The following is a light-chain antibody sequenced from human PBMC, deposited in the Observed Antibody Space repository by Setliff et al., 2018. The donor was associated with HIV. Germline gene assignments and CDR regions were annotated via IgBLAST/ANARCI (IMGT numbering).Light chain of an antibody. CDR3: SSYTSSGTLFV. J-gene: IGLJ1*01. CDR1: ASDVGGYDY. V-gene: IGLV2-14*03. CDR2: DVA. Sequence: QSVLTQPASVSGSPGQSITISCTGTASDVGGYDYVSWCQQHPGKVPKLLIYDVANRASGVSNRFSGSKSGTTASLTISGLQTEDEADYFCSSYTSSGTLFVFGTGTKVTVL.